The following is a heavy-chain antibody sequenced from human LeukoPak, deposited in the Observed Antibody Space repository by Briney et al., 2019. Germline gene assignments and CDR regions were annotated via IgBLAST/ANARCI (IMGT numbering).Heavy chain of an antibody. V-gene: IGHV1-46*01. J-gene: IGHJ4*02. CDR1: GYTFTSYY. D-gene: IGHD2-15*01. Sequence: ASVKLSCKASGYTFTSYYMHWVGQAPGQGLEWMGTFNPSENSTSYAQKFQGRVTLTRDTSTSTVYMELSSLRSEDTAVYYCATSAFDYWGQGTLVTVPS. CDR2: FNPSENST. CDR3: ATSAFDY.